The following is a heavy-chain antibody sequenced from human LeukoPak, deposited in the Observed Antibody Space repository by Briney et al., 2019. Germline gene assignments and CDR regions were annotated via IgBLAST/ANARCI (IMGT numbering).Heavy chain of an antibody. J-gene: IGHJ4*02. D-gene: IGHD6-19*01. CDR1: GGSFTSSSYY. V-gene: IGHV4-39*07. CDR3: ARFPGEQWLVESVIDY. CDR2: IYYSGST. Sequence: PSETLSLTCTVSGGSFTSSSYYWGWIRQPPGKGLEWIGTIYYSGSTYYNPSLKSRVTISVDTSKNRFSLKLSSVTAADTAVYYCARFPGEQWLVESVIDYWGQGTLVTVSS.